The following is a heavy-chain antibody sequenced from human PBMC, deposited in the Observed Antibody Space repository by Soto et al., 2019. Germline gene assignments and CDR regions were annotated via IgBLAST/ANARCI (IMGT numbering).Heavy chain of an antibody. V-gene: IGHV1-18*01. Sequence: QVQLVQSGAEVKKPGASVKVSCKASGYTFTSYGISWVRQAPGQGLEWMGWISAYNGNTNYAQKLQGRVTMTTDTPTSTAYMELGSLRSDDTAVYYCAREPKTYYYGSGGGNSFDYWGQGTLVTVSS. D-gene: IGHD3-10*01. CDR2: ISAYNGNT. J-gene: IGHJ4*02. CDR3: AREPKTYYYGSGGGNSFDY. CDR1: GYTFTSYG.